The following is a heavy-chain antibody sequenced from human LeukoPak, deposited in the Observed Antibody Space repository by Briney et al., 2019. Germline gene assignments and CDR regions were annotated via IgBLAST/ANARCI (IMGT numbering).Heavy chain of an antibody. CDR2: ISAYDGDT. J-gene: IGHJ3*02. D-gene: IGHD3-22*01. CDR1: GYTFTSYG. V-gene: IGHV1-18*01. CDR3: ARDYYYYDSSGSTDDTFDI. Sequence: ASVKVSCKASGYTFTSYGISWVRQAPGQGLEWKGWISAYDGDTNYAQELQGRVTMTTDTSASIAYMDLRSLRSDDTAMYYCARDYYYYDSSGSTDDTFDIWGQGTMVTVSS.